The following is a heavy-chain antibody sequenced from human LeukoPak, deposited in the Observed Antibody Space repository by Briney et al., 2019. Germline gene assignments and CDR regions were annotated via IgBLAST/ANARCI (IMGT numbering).Heavy chain of an antibody. CDR1: GFTFDDYT. V-gene: IGHV3-43*01. J-gene: IGHJ4*02. Sequence: GGSLRLSCAASGFTFDDYTMHWVRQAPGKGLEWVSLISWDGGSTYYADSVNGRFTISRDKSKNSLYLQMNSLRTEDTALYYCAKNGERRGSYYGDGNFDYWGQGTLVTVSS. D-gene: IGHD1-26*01. CDR3: AKNGERRGSYYGDGNFDY. CDR2: ISWDGGST.